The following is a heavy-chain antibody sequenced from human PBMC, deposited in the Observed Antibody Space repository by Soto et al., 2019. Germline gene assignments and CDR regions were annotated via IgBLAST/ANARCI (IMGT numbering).Heavy chain of an antibody. D-gene: IGHD3-10*01. V-gene: IGHV3-48*02. CDR2: ISSSSSTI. J-gene: IGHJ5*01. Sequence: PGGSLRLSCAASGFTFSSYSMNWVRQAPGKGLEWFSYISSSSSTIYYADSVKGRFTISRDNAKNSLYLQMNSLRDEDTAVYYCARALYGSGAYEGFDSWGQGTLVTVSS. CDR1: GFTFSSYS. CDR3: ARALYGSGAYEGFDS.